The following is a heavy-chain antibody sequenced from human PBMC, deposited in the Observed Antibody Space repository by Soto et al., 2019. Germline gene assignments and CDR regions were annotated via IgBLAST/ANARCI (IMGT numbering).Heavy chain of an antibody. CDR3: ARVPNYDILTGLRNYYGMDV. J-gene: IGHJ6*02. V-gene: IGHV3-33*01. CDR2: IWYDGSNK. Sequence: HPGGSLRLSCAASGFTFSSYGMHWVRQAPGKGLEWVAIIWYDGSNKFYADSVKGRFTISRDNSKNTLYLQMNSLRVEDTAAYYCARVPNYDILTGLRNYYGMDVWGQGTTVTVSS. CDR1: GFTFSSYG. D-gene: IGHD3-9*01.